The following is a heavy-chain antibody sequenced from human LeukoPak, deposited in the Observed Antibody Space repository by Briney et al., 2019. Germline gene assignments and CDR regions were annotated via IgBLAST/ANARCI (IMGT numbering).Heavy chain of an antibody. CDR1: GVTFSSYS. D-gene: IGHD3-9*01. CDR2: ISSSSSYI. CDR3: ASGTYYDDILTGYLPNWFDP. J-gene: IGHJ5*02. V-gene: IGHV3-21*01. Sequence: PGGSLRLSCAASGVTFSSYSMNWVRQAPGKGREWVSSISSSSSYIYYADSVKGRFTISRDNTKNSLYLQMNSLRDEDTAVYYCASGTYYDDILTGYLPNWFDPWGQGTLVTVSS.